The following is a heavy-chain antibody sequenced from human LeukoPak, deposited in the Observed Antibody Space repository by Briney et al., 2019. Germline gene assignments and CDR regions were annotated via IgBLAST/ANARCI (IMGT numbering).Heavy chain of an antibody. V-gene: IGHV3-48*01. CDR3: VRVKGTYFDY. Sequence: PGGSLRLSCTASGFPLSSYSINRVRQAPGKGLEWISYISSSSSNIYYLDSVQGRLTVSRDNERNSLFLQIDSPRAEDTAVYYCVRVKGTYFDYWGQGSLVTVSS. CDR1: GFPLSSYS. CDR2: ISSSSSNI. D-gene: IGHD1-1*01. J-gene: IGHJ4*02.